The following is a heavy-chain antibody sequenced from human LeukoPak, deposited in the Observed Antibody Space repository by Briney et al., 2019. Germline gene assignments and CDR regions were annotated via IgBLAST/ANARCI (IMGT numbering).Heavy chain of an antibody. CDR1: GYTFTSYY. D-gene: IGHD3-3*01. CDR2: INPSGGST. Sequence: ASVKVSCKASGYTFTSYYMHWVRQAPGQGLEWMGIINPSGGSTSYAQKFQGRVTMTRDMSTSTVYMELSSLRSEDTAVYYCARANHDFWSGYYEYNWFDPWGQGTLVTVSS. V-gene: IGHV1-46*01. CDR3: ARANHDFWSGYYEYNWFDP. J-gene: IGHJ5*02.